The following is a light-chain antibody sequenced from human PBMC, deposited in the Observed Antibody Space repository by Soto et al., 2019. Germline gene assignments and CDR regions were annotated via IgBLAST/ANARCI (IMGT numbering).Light chain of an antibody. V-gene: IGKV3-11*01. CDR3: QEYRNDYGT. J-gene: IGKJ1*01. CDR2: DAS. Sequence: EIVLTQSPATLSLSPGERATLSCRASQSVSSYLAWYQQKPGQAPRLLIYDASNRATGIPARFSGSGSGTEFTLTISSLQPEDFGSYYCQEYRNDYGTFGQGTKVEMK. CDR1: QSVSSY.